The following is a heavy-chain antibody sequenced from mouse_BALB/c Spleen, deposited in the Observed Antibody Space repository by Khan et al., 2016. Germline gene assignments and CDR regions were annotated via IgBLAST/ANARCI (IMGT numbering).Heavy chain of an antibody. CDR1: GFNIKDTY. V-gene: IGHV14-3*02. J-gene: IGHJ2*01. CDR3: ARIDA. Sequence: VQLKQSGAELVKPGASVKLSCTASGFNIKDTYMHWVKQRPEQGLEWIGRIDPANGNTKYDQKFQGKATITADTSSNTAYLQLSSLTSEDTAVXYWARIDAWGQGTTLTVSS. CDR2: IDPANGNT.